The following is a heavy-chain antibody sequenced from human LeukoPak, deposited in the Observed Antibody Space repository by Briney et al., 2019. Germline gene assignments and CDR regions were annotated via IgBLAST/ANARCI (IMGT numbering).Heavy chain of an antibody. J-gene: IGHJ4*02. Sequence: GGSLRLSCAASGFTFSNYGMHWVRQAPGKGLEWVAFIRYDRSDKYYADSVKGRFTISRDNSKSTLYLQMNSLRAEDTAVYYCARRAGDYSHPYDYWGQGTLVTVSS. CDR2: IRYDRSDK. V-gene: IGHV3-30*02. D-gene: IGHD3-22*01. CDR1: GFTFSNYG. CDR3: ARRAGDYSHPYDY.